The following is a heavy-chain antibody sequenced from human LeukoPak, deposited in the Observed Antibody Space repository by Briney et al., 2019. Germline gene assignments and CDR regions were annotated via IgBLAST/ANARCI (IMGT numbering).Heavy chain of an antibody. CDR2: INPSGGST. D-gene: IGHD2-2*01. CDR3: AREQVSAKVPMQTSFDY. V-gene: IGHV1-46*01. CDR1: GYTFPSYY. J-gene: IGHJ4*02. Sequence: ASVKVSCKASGYTFPSYYIHWVRQAPGQGLEWMGIINPSGGSTSYARKFQDRVTMTRDTSTSTVNMELRSLRCEDTAVYYCAREQVSAKVPMQTSFDYWGQGTLVTVPS.